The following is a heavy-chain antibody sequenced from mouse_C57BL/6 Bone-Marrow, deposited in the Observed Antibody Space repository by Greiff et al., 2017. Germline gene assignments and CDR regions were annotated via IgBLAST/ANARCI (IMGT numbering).Heavy chain of an antibody. V-gene: IGHV1-81*01. J-gene: IGHJ3*01. CDR2: IYPRSGNT. CDR3: ARKGNYYGSSPVAY. CDR1: GYTFTSYG. Sequence: QVQLQQSGAELARPGASVKLSCKASGYTFTSYGISWVKQRTGQGLEWIGEIYPRSGNTYYNEKFKGKATLTADKSSSTAYMELRSLTSEDSAVYFCARKGNYYGSSPVAYWGQGTLVTVSA. D-gene: IGHD1-1*01.